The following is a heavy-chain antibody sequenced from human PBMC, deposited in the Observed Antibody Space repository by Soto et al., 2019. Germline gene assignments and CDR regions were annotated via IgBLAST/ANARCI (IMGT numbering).Heavy chain of an antibody. CDR1: GGSISTNNW. CDR2: IHHTWNT. V-gene: IGHV4-4*02. Sequence: QVQLQESGPGLVKPSGTLSLTCAVSGGSISTNNWWHWVRQSPGKGLEWIGEIHHTWNTNYRPSLKSRLTMSLDQSKNQLTLSSTSVTAADTTLYYCARERGAGTFQGFDYWGQGILVTVSS. J-gene: IGHJ4*02. CDR3: ARERGAGTFQGFDY. D-gene: IGHD6-19*01.